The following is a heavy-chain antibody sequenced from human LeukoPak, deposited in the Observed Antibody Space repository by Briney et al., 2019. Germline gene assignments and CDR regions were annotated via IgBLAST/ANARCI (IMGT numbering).Heavy chain of an antibody. Sequence: PGGSLRLSCAASGFTFLSYGMHWVRQAPGKGLEWVAFIRYDGSNKYYADSVKGRFTISRDNSKNTLYLQMNSLRAEDTAVYYCAKENGDYRYFDYWGQGTLVTVSS. V-gene: IGHV3-30*02. CDR3: AKENGDYRYFDY. CDR2: IRYDGSNK. CDR1: GFTFLSYG. J-gene: IGHJ4*02. D-gene: IGHD4-17*01.